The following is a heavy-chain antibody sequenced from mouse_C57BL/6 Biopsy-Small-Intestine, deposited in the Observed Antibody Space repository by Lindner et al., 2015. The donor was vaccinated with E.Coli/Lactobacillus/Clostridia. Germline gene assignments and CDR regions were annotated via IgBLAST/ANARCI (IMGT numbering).Heavy chain of an antibody. J-gene: IGHJ4*01. D-gene: IGHD1-3*01. CDR3: ARDPREKWLDFFDL. CDR2: IIPTFGTP. V-gene: IGHV1-79*01. CDR1: GGTFNNYT. Sequence: SVKVSCKGSGGTFNNYTISWVRQAPGQGLEWMGGIIPTFGTPNYAQKFQGRVTINADISTDTVYMELNSLKSEDTAVYYCARDPREKWLDFFDLWGQGTLVTVSS.